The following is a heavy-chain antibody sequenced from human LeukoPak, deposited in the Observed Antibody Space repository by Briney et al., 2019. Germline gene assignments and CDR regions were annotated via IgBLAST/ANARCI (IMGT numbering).Heavy chain of an antibody. V-gene: IGHV3-15*01. J-gene: IGHJ4*02. Sequence: GGSLRLSCAASGFTFSKVWMSWVRQAPGKGLELVGRIKNKAEGGTADYAAPVKGRFAISRDDSENTLYLQMNNLKAEDTAVYYCTTYYDILTGYNPFDYWGQGTLVTVSS. CDR3: TTYYDILTGYNPFDY. D-gene: IGHD3-9*01. CDR1: GFTFSKVW. CDR2: IKNKAEGGTA.